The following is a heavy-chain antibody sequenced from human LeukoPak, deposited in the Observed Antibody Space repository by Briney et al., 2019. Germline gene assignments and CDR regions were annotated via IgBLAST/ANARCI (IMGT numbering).Heavy chain of an antibody. Sequence: SVKVSCKASGYTFTGYYMHWVRQAPGQGLEWMGWINPNSGATNYAQKFQGWVTMTRDTSISTAYMELSRLRSDDTAVYYCARGGITGTTRGPTRLNDAFDIWGQGTMVTVSS. CDR3: ARGGITGTTRGPTRLNDAFDI. D-gene: IGHD1-20*01. V-gene: IGHV1-2*04. CDR1: GYTFTGYY. CDR2: INPNSGAT. J-gene: IGHJ3*02.